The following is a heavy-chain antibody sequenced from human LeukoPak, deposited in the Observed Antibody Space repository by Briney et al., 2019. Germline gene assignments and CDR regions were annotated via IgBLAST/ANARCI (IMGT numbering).Heavy chain of an antibody. CDR2: ISSTGGTT. D-gene: IGHD1-26*01. CDR3: AKDQGLGATITFDY. Sequence: GGSLRLSCAASGITFSSYGMSWVRQAPGKGLEWVSSISSTGGTTYYADSVKGRFTISRDNSKNTLYLQMNSLRAEDTAVYYCAKDQGLGATITFDYWGQGTLVTVSS. CDR1: GITFSSYG. V-gene: IGHV3-23*01. J-gene: IGHJ4*02.